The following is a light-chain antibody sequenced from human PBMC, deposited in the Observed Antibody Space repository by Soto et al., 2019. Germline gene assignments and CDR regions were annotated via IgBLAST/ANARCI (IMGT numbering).Light chain of an antibody. CDR1: QSVSSSY. Sequence: EVVLTQSPGTLSLSPGERATLSCRASQSVSSSYLAWYQQKPGQAPRLLIHGASSRATGIPDRFSGSGSGTDFTLSISRREPEDFAVYHCQQYGGSPYTFGQGTKLEIK. CDR3: QQYGGSPYT. CDR2: GAS. V-gene: IGKV3-20*01. J-gene: IGKJ2*01.